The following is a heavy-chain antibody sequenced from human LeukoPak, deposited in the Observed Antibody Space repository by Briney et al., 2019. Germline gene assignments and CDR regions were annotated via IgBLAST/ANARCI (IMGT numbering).Heavy chain of an antibody. CDR3: ARDTVITLRSFDY. J-gene: IGHJ4*02. CDR2: ISLSSSAI. CDR1: GFSFGSHS. D-gene: IGHD3-16*01. V-gene: IGHV3-48*01. Sequence: GGSLRLSCGASGFSFGSHSMNWVRQAPGKGLEWLSYISLSSSAIYYADSVKGRFTISRDNAKNSLYLQMDSLRVEDTAVYYCARDTVITLRSFDYWGQGTLVTVSS.